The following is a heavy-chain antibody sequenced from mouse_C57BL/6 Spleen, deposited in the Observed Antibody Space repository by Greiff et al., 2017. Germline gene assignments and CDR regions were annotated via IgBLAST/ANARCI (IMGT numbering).Heavy chain of an antibody. D-gene: IGHD1-1*01. CDR2: IHPNSGST. J-gene: IGHJ1*03. CDR1: GYTFTSYW. V-gene: IGHV1-64*01. CDR3: ASHYGSSPGWYCDV. Sequence: QVQLQQPGAELVKPGASVKLSCKASGYTFTSYWMHWVKQRPGQGLEWIGMIHPNSGSTNYNEKFKSKATLTVDKSYSTAYMQLSSLTSEESAVYYWASHYGSSPGWYCDVWGTGTTVTVSS.